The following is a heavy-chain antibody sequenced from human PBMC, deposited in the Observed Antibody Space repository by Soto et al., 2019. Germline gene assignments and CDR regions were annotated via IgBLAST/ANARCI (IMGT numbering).Heavy chain of an antibody. Sequence: GESLKISCKGSGYSFANYWIGWVRQMPGKGLEWMGIIYPSDSDTRYNPSFQGQVTISGDKSINTVYLQWSSLKASDTATYYGAGGPPPLLDYGAREPLATVPS. CDR3: AGGPPPLLDY. CDR2: IYPSDSDT. D-gene: IGHD3-16*01. J-gene: IGHJ4*02. V-gene: IGHV5-51*01. CDR1: GYSFANYW.